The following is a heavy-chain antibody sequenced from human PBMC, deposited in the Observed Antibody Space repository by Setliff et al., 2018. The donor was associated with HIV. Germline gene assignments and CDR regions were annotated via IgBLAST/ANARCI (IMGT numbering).Heavy chain of an antibody. V-gene: IGHV4-61*02. CDR1: GDSVRSSRYY. CDR3: AGDYAGSGRPFDY. Sequence: SETLSLTCTVSGDSVRSSRYYWSWIRQPAGMGLEWIGRFDSSGGTDYNPSLKSRVTISTDTSKNQLSLKLTSVTAADTAGYFCAGDYAGSGRPFDYWGQGTLVTVSS. J-gene: IGHJ4*02. D-gene: IGHD6-19*01. CDR2: FDSSGGT.